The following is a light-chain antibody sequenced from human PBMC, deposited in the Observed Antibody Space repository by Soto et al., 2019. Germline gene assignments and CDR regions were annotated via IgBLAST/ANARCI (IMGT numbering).Light chain of an antibody. J-gene: IGKJ1*01. CDR2: DAS. Sequence: EIVLTQSPATLSLSPGERATLSCRASQSVRSYLAWYQQKPGQAPSLVIFDASNRATGSPARFSGSGSGADFTLSISGLEPEDFAVYYCQQRSNWRPTWTFGQGTKVEI. CDR3: QQRSNWRPTWT. CDR1: QSVRSY. V-gene: IGKV3-11*01.